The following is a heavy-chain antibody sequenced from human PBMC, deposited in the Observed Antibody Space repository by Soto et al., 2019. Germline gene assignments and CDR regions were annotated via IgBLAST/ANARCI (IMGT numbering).Heavy chain of an antibody. CDR2: IYYSGST. CDR1: GGSISSYY. J-gene: IGHJ1*01. V-gene: IGHV4-59*01. CDR3: ARDSSGYSL. D-gene: IGHD3-22*01. Sequence: SETLSLTCTVSGGSISSYYWSWIRQPPGKGLEWIGYIYYSGSTNYNPSLKSRVTISVDTSKNQFSLKLSSVTAADTAVYYCARDSSGYSLWGQGTPVTVSA.